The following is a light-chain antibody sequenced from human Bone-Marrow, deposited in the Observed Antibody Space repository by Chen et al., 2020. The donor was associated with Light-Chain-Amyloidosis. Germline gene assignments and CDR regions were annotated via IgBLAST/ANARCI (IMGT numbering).Light chain of an antibody. Sequence: SYELTQPPSVSVSPGQTARLTCSGDDLPTKYAYWYQQKPGQAPVLVIHRDTERPAGISERFSGSSSGTTATLTISGVQAEDEADYHCQSADSSGTDEVIVGGGTKLTVL. CDR2: RDT. J-gene: IGLJ2*01. CDR3: QSADSSGTDEVI. V-gene: IGLV3-25*03. CDR1: DLPTKY.